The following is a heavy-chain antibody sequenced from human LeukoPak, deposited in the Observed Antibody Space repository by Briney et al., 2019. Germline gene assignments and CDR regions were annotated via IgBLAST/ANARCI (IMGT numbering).Heavy chain of an antibody. CDR1: GGSISSGGYY. J-gene: IGHJ4*02. D-gene: IGHD1-7*01. V-gene: IGHV4-31*03. CDR2: IYYSGSI. CDR3: ARDRRAGTRYRYFDY. Sequence: SETLSLTCTVSGGSISSGGYYWSWIRQHPGKGLEWIGYIYYSGSIYYNPFLKSRVTISVDTSKNQFSLKLSSVTAADTAVYYCARDRRAGTRYRYFDYWGQGTLVTVSS.